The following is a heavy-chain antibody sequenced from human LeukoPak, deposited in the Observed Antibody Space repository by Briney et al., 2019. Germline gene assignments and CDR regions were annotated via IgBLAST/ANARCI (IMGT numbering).Heavy chain of an antibody. J-gene: IGHJ4*02. V-gene: IGHV3-21*01. CDR1: GFTFSSYS. Sequence: GGSLRLSCAASGFTFSSYSMNWVRQAPGKGLEWVSSISSSSSYIYYADSVKGRFTISRDNSKNTLYLQMNSLRAEDTAVYYCARTYYDILTGYNPYFDYWGQGTLVTVSS. CDR2: ISSSSSYI. CDR3: ARTYYDILTGYNPYFDY. D-gene: IGHD3-9*01.